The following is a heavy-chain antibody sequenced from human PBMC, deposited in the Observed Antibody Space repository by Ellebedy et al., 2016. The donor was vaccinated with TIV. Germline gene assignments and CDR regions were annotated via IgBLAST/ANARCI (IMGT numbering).Heavy chain of an antibody. CDR3: ARDGGSGSSYSHFDY. CDR2: IWYDGSSK. V-gene: IGHV3-33*01. CDR1: GFSFSSYG. Sequence: GGSLRLXXAASGFSFSSYGMHWVRQAPGKGPEWVAFIWYDGSSKYYADSVQGRFTISRDNSKNTLYLQMNSLRAEDTAVYYCARDGGSGSSYSHFDYWGQGTLVTVSS. D-gene: IGHD3-10*01. J-gene: IGHJ4*02.